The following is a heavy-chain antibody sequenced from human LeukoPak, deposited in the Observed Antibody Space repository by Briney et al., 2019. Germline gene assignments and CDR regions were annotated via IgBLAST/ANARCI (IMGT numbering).Heavy chain of an antibody. Sequence: SETLSLTCTVSGGSISSYYWSWIRQPPGNGLEWIGYIYTSGSTNYNPSLKSRVTISVDTSKNQSSLKLSSVTAADTAVYYCARLTGTSHYYYMDVWGKGTTVTVSS. CDR2: IYTSGST. CDR3: ARLTGTSHYYYMDV. CDR1: GGSISSYY. D-gene: IGHD1-7*01. V-gene: IGHV4-4*09. J-gene: IGHJ6*03.